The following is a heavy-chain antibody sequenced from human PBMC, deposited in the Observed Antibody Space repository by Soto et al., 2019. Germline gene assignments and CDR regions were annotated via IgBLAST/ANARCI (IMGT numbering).Heavy chain of an antibody. CDR1: GFTFSSYG. CDR2: ISYDGSNK. V-gene: IGHV3-30*18. J-gene: IGHJ4*02. CDR3: AKAPTVAGKNYFDY. D-gene: IGHD6-19*01. Sequence: GGSLRLSCAASGFTFSSYGMHWVRQAPGKGLEWVAVISYDGSNKYYADSVKGRFTISRDNSKNTLYLQMNSLRAEDTAVYYCAKAPTVAGKNYFDYWGQGTLVTVSS.